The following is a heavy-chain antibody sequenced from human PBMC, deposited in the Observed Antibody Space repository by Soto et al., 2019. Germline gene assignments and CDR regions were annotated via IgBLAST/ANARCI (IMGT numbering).Heavy chain of an antibody. V-gene: IGHV1-46*01. J-gene: IGHJ4*02. CDR2: INPSGGST. CDR3: ARAQPSIRGGIITYYLDY. D-gene: IGHD3-10*01. CDR1: GYTFTNYY. Sequence: QVQLVQSGAEVKKPGASVTVSCKASGYTFTNYYIHCVRQAPGQGLEWMGMINPSGGSTTYAQDFRGRATVTSDTSTSAVDMELSSLRSDDTAIYYCARAQPSIRGGIITYYLDYWGQGTLVTVSS.